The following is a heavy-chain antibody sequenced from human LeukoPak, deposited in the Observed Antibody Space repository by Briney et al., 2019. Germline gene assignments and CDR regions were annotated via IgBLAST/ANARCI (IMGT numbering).Heavy chain of an antibody. V-gene: IGHV3-48*01. CDR3: ARGWGGYSSYPPDY. J-gene: IGHJ4*02. CDR1: GFSLGDFN. CDR2: IGPSSSIS. D-gene: IGHD5-12*01. Sequence: GGSLRLSCVAYGFSLGDFNMIWVRQAPGKGLEWLSYIGPSSSISYLSTDYAQSGKGRFTISRDIASNSLFLQMSSLRVEDTAIYYCARGWGGYSSYPPDYWGQGTLVTVSS.